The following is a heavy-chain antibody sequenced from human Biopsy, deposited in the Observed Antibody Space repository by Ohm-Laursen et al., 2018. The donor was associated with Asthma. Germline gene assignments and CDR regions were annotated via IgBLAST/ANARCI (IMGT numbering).Heavy chain of an antibody. CDR2: GGSYYDGGLK. CDR3: ARVDGVVEPATRMGGMDV. D-gene: IGHD2-15*01. V-gene: IGHV3-30-3*01. Sequence: SLRLSCAASGFTFDDYAMHWVRQAPGKGLEWVAVGGSYYDGGLKYYADSVNGRFTVSRDDSKNTLYLQMNSLRPDDTAVYYCARVDGVVEPATRMGGMDVWGQGTTVTVSS. CDR1: GFTFDDYA. J-gene: IGHJ6*02.